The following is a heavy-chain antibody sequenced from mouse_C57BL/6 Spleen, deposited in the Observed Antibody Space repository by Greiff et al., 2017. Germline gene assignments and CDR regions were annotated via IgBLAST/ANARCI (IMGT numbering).Heavy chain of an antibody. CDR3: ARRGYSNYKGDFDY. CDR1: GYAFSSSW. V-gene: IGHV1-82*01. J-gene: IGHJ2*01. D-gene: IGHD2-5*01. CDR2: IYPGDGDT. Sequence: QVQLKQSGPELVKPGASVKISCKASGYAFSSSWMNWVKQRPGKGLEWIGRIYPGDGDTNYNGKFKGKATLTADKSSSTAYMQLSSLTSEDSAVYFCARRGYSNYKGDFDYWGQGTTLTVSS.